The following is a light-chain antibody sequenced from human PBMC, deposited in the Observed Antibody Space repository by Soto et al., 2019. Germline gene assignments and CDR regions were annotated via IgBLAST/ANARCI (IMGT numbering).Light chain of an antibody. CDR1: SSDVGGYNY. CDR2: DVS. Sequence: QPASVSGSPGQSITISCTGTSSDVGGYNYVSWYQQHPGKAPKLMIYDVSNRPSGVSNRFSGSKSGDTASLTISGLQAEDEADYYCSSYTSSTSYVFGTGTKVTVL. CDR3: SSYTSSTSYV. J-gene: IGLJ1*01. V-gene: IGLV2-14*03.